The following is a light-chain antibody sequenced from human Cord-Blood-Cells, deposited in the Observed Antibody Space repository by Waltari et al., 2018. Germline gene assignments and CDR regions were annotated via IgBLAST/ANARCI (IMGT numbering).Light chain of an antibody. CDR1: SSDVGGYNY. CDR2: DVS. V-gene: IGLV2-14*01. Sequence: ALTQPAPVSWSPGPSVTIPRPGTSSDVGGYNYVFWYQQHPGKAPKLMIYDVSKRPSGVSNRFSGSKSGNTASLTISGLQAEDEADYYCSSYTSSSTVVFGGGTKLTVL. J-gene: IGLJ2*01. CDR3: SSYTSSSTVV.